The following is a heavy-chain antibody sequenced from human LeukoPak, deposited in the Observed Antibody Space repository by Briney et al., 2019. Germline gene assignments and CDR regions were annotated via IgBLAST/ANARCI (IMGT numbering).Heavy chain of an antibody. CDR1: GGTFSSYA. V-gene: IGHV1-46*01. J-gene: IGHJ4*02. CDR3: ARDSGHDSSSWYYFDY. D-gene: IGHD6-13*01. CDR2: INPSGGST. Sequence: ASVKVSCKASGGTFSSYAISWVRQAPGQGLEWMGIINPSGGSTSYAQKFQGRVTMTRDTSTSTVYMELSSLRSEDTAVYYCARDSGHDSSSWYYFDYWGQGTLVTVSS.